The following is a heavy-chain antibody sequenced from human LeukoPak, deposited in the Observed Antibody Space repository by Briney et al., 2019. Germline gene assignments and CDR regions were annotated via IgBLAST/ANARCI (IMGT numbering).Heavy chain of an antibody. CDR2: INPNSGGT. CDR3: ARDHRRKYVWNPSIFLDY. J-gene: IGHJ4*02. D-gene: IGHD3-16*01. Sequence: ASVKVSCKASGYTFTSYYMHWVRQAPGQGLEWVGIINPNSGGTNYAQKFQGRVTMTRDTSISTAYMELSRLRSDDTAVYYCARDHRRKYVWNPSIFLDYWGQGTLVTVSS. V-gene: IGHV1-2*02. CDR1: GYTFTSYY.